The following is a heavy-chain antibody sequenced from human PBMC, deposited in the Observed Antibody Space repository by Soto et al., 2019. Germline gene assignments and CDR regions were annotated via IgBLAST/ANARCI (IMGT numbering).Heavy chain of an antibody. CDR2: ISYDGSNK. Sequence: GGSLRLSCAASGFTFSSYGMHWVRQAPGKGLEWVAVISYDGSNKYYADSVKGRFTISRDNSKNTLYLQMNSLRAEDTAVYYCAKEIAVAGLYYYHYYGMDVWGQGTTVTVSS. CDR3: AKEIAVAGLYYYHYYGMDV. CDR1: GFTFSSYG. D-gene: IGHD6-19*01. V-gene: IGHV3-30*18. J-gene: IGHJ6*02.